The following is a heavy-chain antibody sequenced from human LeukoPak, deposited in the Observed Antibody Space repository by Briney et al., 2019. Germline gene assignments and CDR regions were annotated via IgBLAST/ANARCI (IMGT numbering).Heavy chain of an antibody. J-gene: IGHJ4*02. CDR1: GYTFTSYD. V-gene: IGHV1-8*01. Sequence: ASVKVSCKASGYTFTSYDIHWVRQATGQGLEWMGWMNPNSGNAGYAQKFQGRVTMTRNTSISTAYMELSSLRSEDTAVYFCAKRGVVIRVILVGFHKEAYYFDSWGQGALVTVSS. CDR2: MNPNSGNA. CDR3: AKRGVVIRVILVGFHKEAYYFDS. D-gene: IGHD3-22*01.